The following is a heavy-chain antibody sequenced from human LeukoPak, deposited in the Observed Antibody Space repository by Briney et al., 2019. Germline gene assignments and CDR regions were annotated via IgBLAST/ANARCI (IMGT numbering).Heavy chain of an antibody. V-gene: IGHV1-2*02. J-gene: IGHJ6*03. CDR1: GYRFTAYY. Sequence: ASVKVSCKASGYRFTAYYIHWVRQAPGQGLEWMGWINPKSPGTNYAQKFQGRVTMTRDTSISTAYMELSSLTSDGTAVYYCARDPAQSYYTDVWGIGTTVTVSS. CDR2: INPKSPGT. CDR3: ARDPAQSYYTDV.